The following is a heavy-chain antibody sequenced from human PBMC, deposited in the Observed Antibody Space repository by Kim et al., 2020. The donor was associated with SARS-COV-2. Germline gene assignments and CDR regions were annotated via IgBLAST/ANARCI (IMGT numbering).Heavy chain of an antibody. CDR2: ISGGGGST. J-gene: IGHJ4*02. CDR1: GFTFSSYF. D-gene: IGHD6-19*01. V-gene: IGHV3-23*01. CDR3: AKAMAGRNFFDY. Sequence: GGSLRLSCAASGFTFSSYFMSWVRQAPGKGLEWVSIISGGGGSTYFADSVKGRLTISRDDFKNTLYLQMNSLRVDDTAVYYCAKAMAGRNFFDYWGQGSLVTVSS.